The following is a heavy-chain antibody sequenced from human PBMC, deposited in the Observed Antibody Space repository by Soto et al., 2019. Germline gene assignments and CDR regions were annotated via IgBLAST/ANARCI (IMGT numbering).Heavy chain of an antibody. Sequence: QITLKESGPTLVKPTQTLTLTCTFSGFSLSTSGVGVGWIRQPPGKALEWLAPIYWDDDKRYSPCLKSRLTITKDTSKNQVVLTMTNMDPVDTATYYCVQGRGPFDFWGQGTLVTVSS. J-gene: IGHJ4*02. CDR2: IYWDDDK. CDR1: GFSLSTSGVG. D-gene: IGHD3-16*01. CDR3: VQGRGPFDF. V-gene: IGHV2-5*02.